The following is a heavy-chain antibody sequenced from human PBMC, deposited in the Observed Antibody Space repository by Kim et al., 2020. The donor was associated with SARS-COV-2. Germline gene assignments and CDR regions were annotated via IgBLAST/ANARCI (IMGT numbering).Heavy chain of an antibody. D-gene: IGHD4-17*01. CDR1: GFTFSSYD. CDR3: ARGMTTVTPGSHLIYYYYYMDV. J-gene: IGHJ6*03. V-gene: IGHV3-13*01. Sequence: GGSLRLSCAASGFTFSSYDMHWVRQATGKGLEWVSAIGTVGDTYYPGSVKGRFTISRENAKNSLYLQMNSLRAGDTAVYYCARGMTTVTPGSHLIYYYYYMDVWGKGTTVTVSS. CDR2: IGTVGDT.